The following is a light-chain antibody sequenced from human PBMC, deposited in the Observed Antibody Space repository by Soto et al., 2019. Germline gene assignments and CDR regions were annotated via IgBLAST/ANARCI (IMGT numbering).Light chain of an antibody. V-gene: IGLV3-21*02. J-gene: IGLJ2*01. CDR1: NIGSKR. Sequence: SYELTQSSSVSVAPGQTARITCGGNNIGSKRVHWYQHKPGQAPVLVVYNDNVRPSGIPERFSGSNSGNTATLIISRVEAGDEADYYCQVWASSGEWIFGGGTQLTVL. CDR3: QVWASSGEWI. CDR2: NDN.